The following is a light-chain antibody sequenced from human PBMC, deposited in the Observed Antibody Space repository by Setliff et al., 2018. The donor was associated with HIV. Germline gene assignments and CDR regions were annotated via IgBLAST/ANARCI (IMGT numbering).Light chain of an antibody. CDR3: CSYAGSRIFDV. CDR2: EVS. J-gene: IGLJ1*01. Sequence: QSVLTQPASVSGSPGQSITISCTGTSSDVGSYNLVSWYQQHPGKAPKLMIYEVSKRPSGVSNRFSGSKSGNTASLTISGLQAEDEADYYCCSYAGSRIFDVFGTGTKGTV. V-gene: IGLV2-23*02. CDR1: SSDVGSYNL.